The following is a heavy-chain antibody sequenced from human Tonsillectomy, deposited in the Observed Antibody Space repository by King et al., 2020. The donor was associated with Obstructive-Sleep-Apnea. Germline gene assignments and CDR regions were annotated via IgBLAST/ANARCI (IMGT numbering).Heavy chain of an antibody. J-gene: IGHJ4*02. Sequence: QLQESGPGLVKPSETLSLTCTVSGCSISSYYWSWIRQPPGKGLEWIGYIYYSGSPNYHPSLESRVTIIGDTAKNQVSLKLSSLTAADTAVYYCARHERDDSSGYYYLYYFDYWGQGTLVTVSS. CDR3: ARHERDDSSGYYYLYYFDY. D-gene: IGHD3-22*01. CDR2: IYYSGSP. V-gene: IGHV4-59*08. CDR1: GCSISSYY.